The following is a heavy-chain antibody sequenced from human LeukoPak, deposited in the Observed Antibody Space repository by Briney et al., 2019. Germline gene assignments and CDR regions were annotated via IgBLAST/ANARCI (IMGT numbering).Heavy chain of an antibody. CDR1: RFTFRDYA. CDR2: ISGSSGNT. D-gene: IGHD2-21*01. Sequence: PGGSLRLPCAASRFTFRDYAMNWVRQAPGKGLKGVSSISGSSGNTYYTDSVKGRFTISRDNSKSTLYLQMNSLRAEDTAVYYCAKGRGPGGIARHYIDYWGQGTLVIVSS. J-gene: IGHJ4*02. CDR3: AKGRGPGGIARHYIDY. V-gene: IGHV3-23*01.